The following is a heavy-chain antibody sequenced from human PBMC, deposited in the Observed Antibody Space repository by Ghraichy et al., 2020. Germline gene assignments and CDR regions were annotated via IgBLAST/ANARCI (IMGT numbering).Heavy chain of an antibody. Sequence: GESLNISCAASGFTFSQNWMIWFRQAPGKGLEWVANIDEDGNERNYVDSVKGRFTISRDNAKDSVYLQMDSLRVEDTAVYYCGKDLHWNRCDHWGQGALVTVSS. J-gene: IGHJ4*02. CDR1: GFTFSQNW. V-gene: IGHV3-7*04. D-gene: IGHD1-1*01. CDR2: IDEDGNER. CDR3: GKDLHWNRCDH.